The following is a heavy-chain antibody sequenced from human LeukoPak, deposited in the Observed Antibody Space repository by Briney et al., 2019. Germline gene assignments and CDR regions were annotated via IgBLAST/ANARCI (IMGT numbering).Heavy chain of an antibody. CDR3: ARRRYYDSTGYFD. J-gene: IGHJ1*01. Sequence: SETLSLICTVSGGSISSSCYYWGWIRQPPGKGLEWIGEIYYSGRTYQNPSLRSRVSMSVDTSKNHFSLELHSVTATDTAVYYCARRRYYDSTGYFDWGRGSLVTVPS. CDR2: IYYSGRT. CDR1: GGSISSSCYY. V-gene: IGHV4-39*01. D-gene: IGHD3-22*01.